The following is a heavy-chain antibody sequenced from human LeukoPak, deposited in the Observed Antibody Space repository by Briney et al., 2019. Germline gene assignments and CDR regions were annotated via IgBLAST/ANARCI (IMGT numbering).Heavy chain of an antibody. CDR2: ISGSSSNI. CDR3: ARENDGDYYLDY. J-gene: IGHJ4*02. D-gene: IGHD4-17*01. V-gene: IGHV3-21*01. Sequence: GGSLRLSCAASGFTFSSYNMNWVRQAPGKGLEWVSSISGSSSNIYYADSVKGRFTISRDNAKNSLYLQMNSLRVEDTAVYSCARENDGDYYLDYWGQGTLVTVSS. CDR1: GFTFSSYN.